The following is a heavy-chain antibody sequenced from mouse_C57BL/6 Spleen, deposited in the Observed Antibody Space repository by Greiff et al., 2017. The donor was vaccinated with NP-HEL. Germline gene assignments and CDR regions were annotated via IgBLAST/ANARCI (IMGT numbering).Heavy chain of an antibody. Sequence: EMKLVESGGDLVKPGGSLKLSCAASGFTFSSYGMSWVRQTPDKRLEWVATISSGGSYTYYPDSVKGRFPISSDNAKNTLYLKMSSLTTEDTARYYFARHPYLVAYYYAIDYWGQGTSVTVSS. D-gene: IGHD1-1*01. J-gene: IGHJ4*01. CDR3: ARHPYLVAYYYAIDY. V-gene: IGHV5-6*02. CDR1: GFTFSSYG. CDR2: ISSGGSYT.